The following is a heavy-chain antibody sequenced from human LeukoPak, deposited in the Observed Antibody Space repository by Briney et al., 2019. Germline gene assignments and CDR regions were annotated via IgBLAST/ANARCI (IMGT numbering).Heavy chain of an antibody. Sequence: SETLSLTCTVSGGSTSSYYWSWIRQPPGKGLEWIGYIYYSGSTNYNPSLKSRVTISVDTSKNQFSLKLSSVTAADTAVYYCAREYGLGYCSSTSCYAHFDYWGQGTLVTVSS. V-gene: IGHV4-59*01. CDR2: IYYSGST. CDR1: GGSTSSYY. J-gene: IGHJ4*02. CDR3: AREYGLGYCSSTSCYAHFDY. D-gene: IGHD2-2*01.